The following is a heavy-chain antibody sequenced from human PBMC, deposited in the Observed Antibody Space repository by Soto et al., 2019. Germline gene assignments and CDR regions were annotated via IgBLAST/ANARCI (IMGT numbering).Heavy chain of an antibody. CDR2: ISGSGGST. CDR1: GFTFSSYA. D-gene: IGHD2-2*01. V-gene: IGHV3-23*01. CDR3: AKDQSSADIVVVPAAPDFDY. J-gene: IGHJ4*02. Sequence: GGSLRLSCAASGFTFSSYAMSWVRQAPGKGLEWVSAISGSGGSTYYADSVKGRFTISRDNSKNTLYLQMNSLRAEDTAVYYCAKDQSSADIVVVPAAPDFDYWGQGTLVTVSS.